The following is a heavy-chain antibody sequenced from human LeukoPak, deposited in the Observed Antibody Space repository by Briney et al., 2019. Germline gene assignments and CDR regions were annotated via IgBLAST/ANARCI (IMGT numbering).Heavy chain of an antibody. V-gene: IGHV3-23*01. Sequence: PGGSLRLSCAASGFTFSSYAMSWVRQAPGKGLEWVSAISGSGGSTYYADSVKGRFTISRDNSKNTLYLQMNSLRAEDTAVYYCARERVLRFLEWVPPDYWGQGTLVTVSS. CDR1: GFTFSSYA. CDR2: ISGSGGST. CDR3: ARERVLRFLEWVPPDY. D-gene: IGHD3-3*01. J-gene: IGHJ4*02.